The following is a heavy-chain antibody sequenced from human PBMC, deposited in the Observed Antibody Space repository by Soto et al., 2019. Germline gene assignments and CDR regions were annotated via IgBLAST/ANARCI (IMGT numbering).Heavy chain of an antibody. J-gene: IGHJ6*02. D-gene: IGHD3-3*01. CDR2: INPSGGST. CDR3: ARGITIFGVVIEYYYYYGMDV. V-gene: IGHV1-46*01. CDR1: GDTFTSYY. Sequence: QVQLVQSGAEVKKPESSVKVSCKASGDTFTSYYIHWVRQGPGQGLDWMGIINPSGGSTSYAQKFQGRVTMTRDTSTSTVYMELSSLRSEDTAVYYCARGITIFGVVIEYYYYYGMDVWGQGTTVTVSS.